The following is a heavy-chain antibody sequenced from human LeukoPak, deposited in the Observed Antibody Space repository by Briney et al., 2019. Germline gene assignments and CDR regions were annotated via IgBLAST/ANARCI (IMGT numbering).Heavy chain of an antibody. Sequence: ASVKVSCKASGYTFTSYDINWVRQATGQGLEWMGWMNPNSGNTGYAQKFQGRVTMTRDTSISTAYMELSRLRSDDTAVYYCAREGLPAAIFRGAFDIWGQGTMVTVSS. CDR2: MNPNSGNT. CDR3: AREGLPAAIFRGAFDI. J-gene: IGHJ3*02. D-gene: IGHD2-2*02. V-gene: IGHV1-8*01. CDR1: GYTFTSYD.